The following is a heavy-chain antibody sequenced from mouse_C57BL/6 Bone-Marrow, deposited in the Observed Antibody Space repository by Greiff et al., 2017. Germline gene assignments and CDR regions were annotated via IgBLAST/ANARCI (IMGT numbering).Heavy chain of an antibody. CDR2: IYPRDGST. Sequence: VQLQQSGPELVKPGASVKLSCKASGYTFTSYDINCVKPRPGQGLEWIGWIYPRDGSTKYNEKFKGKATLTVDTSSSTAYMELHSLTSEDSAVYFCARLEFDGSSGDWYFDVWGTGTTVTVSS. V-gene: IGHV1-85*01. CDR3: ARLEFDGSSGDWYFDV. D-gene: IGHD1-1*01. J-gene: IGHJ1*03. CDR1: GYTFTSYD.